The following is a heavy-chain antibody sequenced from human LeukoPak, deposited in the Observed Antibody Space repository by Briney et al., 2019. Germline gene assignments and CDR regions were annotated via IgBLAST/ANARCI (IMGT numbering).Heavy chain of an antibody. CDR3: TRDRNRMYYYDSSGYFRHYYGMDV. V-gene: IGHV3-49*03. CDR1: GFTFGDYA. CDR2: IRSKAYGGTT. Sequence: PGGSLRLSCTASGFTFGDYAMSWFRQAPGKGLEWVGFIRSKAYGGTTEYAASVKGRFTISRDDPKSIAYLQMNSLKTEDTAVYYCTRDRNRMYYYDSSGYFRHYYGMDVWGQGTTVTVSS. J-gene: IGHJ6*02. D-gene: IGHD3-22*01.